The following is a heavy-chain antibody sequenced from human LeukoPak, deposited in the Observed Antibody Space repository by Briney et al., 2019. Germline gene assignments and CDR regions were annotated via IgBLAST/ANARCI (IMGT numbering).Heavy chain of an antibody. CDR1: GGSFSGYY. Sequence: SETLSLTCAVYGGSFSGYYRSWIRQPPGKGLEWIGEINHSGSTNYNPSLKRRVTISVDTSKNQFSLKLSSVTAADTAVYYCARGKGDYYLGYFDYWGQGTLVTVSS. D-gene: IGHD3-22*01. J-gene: IGHJ4*02. CDR3: ARGKGDYYLGYFDY. V-gene: IGHV4-34*01. CDR2: INHSGST.